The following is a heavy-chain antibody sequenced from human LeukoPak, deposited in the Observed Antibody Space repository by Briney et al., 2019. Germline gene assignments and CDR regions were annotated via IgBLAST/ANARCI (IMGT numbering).Heavy chain of an antibody. D-gene: IGHD4-17*01. CDR3: ARVRADDYGDYGPGDY. CDR1: GFTFSSYS. V-gene: IGHV3-21*01. J-gene: IGHJ4*02. CDR2: IGSSSSYI. Sequence: GGSLRLSCAAPGFTFSSYSMNWVRQAPGKGLEWVSSIGSSSSYIYYADSVKGRFTISRDNAKSSLYLQMNSLRAEDTAVYYCARVRADDYGDYGPGDYWGQGTLVTVSS.